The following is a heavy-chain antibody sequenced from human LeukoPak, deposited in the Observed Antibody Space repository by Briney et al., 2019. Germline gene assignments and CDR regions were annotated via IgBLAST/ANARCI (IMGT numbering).Heavy chain of an antibody. CDR2: ISYDGSNK. CDR1: GFTFSSYG. Sequence: PGGSRRLSCAASGFTFSSYGMHWVRQAPGKGLEWVAVISYDGSNKYYADSVKGRFTISRDNSKNTRYLQMNSLRAEDTAVYYCAKFPLYCSGGSCYPFDYWGQGTLVTVSS. CDR3: AKFPLYCSGGSCYPFDY. V-gene: IGHV3-30*18. D-gene: IGHD2-15*01. J-gene: IGHJ4*02.